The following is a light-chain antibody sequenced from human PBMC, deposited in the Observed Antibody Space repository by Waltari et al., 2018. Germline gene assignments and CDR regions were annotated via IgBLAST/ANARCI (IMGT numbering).Light chain of an antibody. J-gene: IGKJ4*01. Sequence: EIVMTQSPATLSLSPGERATLSCRASQSVKNNLAWYQQKPGQPPRLLIYGASRRATGIPDRFSGSGSGTEFSLTISSLEPEDVGVYHCQQNSNWPHATFGGGTKVEIK. CDR3: QQNSNWPHAT. V-gene: IGKV3D-15*01. CDR2: GAS. CDR1: QSVKNN.